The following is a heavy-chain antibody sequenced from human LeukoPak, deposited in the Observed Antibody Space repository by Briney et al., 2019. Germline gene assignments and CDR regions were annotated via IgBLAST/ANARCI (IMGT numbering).Heavy chain of an antibody. CDR3: ARGAVGLFCSSTSCSRGHLDY. CDR1: GFTFSSYA. V-gene: IGHV3-30-3*01. J-gene: IGHJ4*02. D-gene: IGHD2-2*01. Sequence: GRSLRLSCAASGFTFSSYAMHWVRQAPGKGLGWVAVISYDGSNKYYADSVKGRFTISRDNSKNTLYLQMNSLRAEDTAVYYCARGAVGLFCSSTSCSRGHLDYWGQGTLVTVSS. CDR2: ISYDGSNK.